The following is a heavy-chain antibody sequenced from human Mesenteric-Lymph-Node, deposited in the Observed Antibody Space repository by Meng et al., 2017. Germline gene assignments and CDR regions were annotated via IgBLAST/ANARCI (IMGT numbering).Heavy chain of an antibody. CDR3: AKYDFWSGYYAFDI. J-gene: IGHJ3*02. CDR2: FDPEDGET. CDR1: GYTLTELS. Sequence: VKVSCKVSGYTLTELSMHWVRQAPGKGLEWMGGFDPEDGETIYAQKFQGRVTMTEDTSTDTAYMELSSLRSEDTAVYYCAKYDFWSGYYAFDIWGQGTMVTVSS. D-gene: IGHD3-3*01. V-gene: IGHV1-24*01.